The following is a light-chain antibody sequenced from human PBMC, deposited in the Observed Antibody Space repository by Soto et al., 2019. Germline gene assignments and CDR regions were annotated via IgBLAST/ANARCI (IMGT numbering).Light chain of an antibody. CDR2: EVI. CDR3: ISYSSSSTPWV. CDR1: TSDVGGHNY. Sequence: QSVLTQPASVSGSPGQSITISCTGTTSDVGGHNYVSWYQQYPDKAPKLMVYEVINRPSGVSNRFSGSKSGNTASLTISGLQAEDEADYYCISYSSSSTPWVFGGGTKPTVL. V-gene: IGLV2-14*01. J-gene: IGLJ3*02.